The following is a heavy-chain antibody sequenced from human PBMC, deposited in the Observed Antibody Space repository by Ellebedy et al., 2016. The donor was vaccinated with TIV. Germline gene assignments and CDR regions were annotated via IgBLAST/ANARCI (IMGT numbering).Heavy chain of an antibody. D-gene: IGHD4-17*01. V-gene: IGHV3-23*01. CDR1: GFTFSSYA. J-gene: IGHJ6*02. CDR2: VSGSGDRR. Sequence: GESLKISCAASGFTFSSYAMSWVRQAPGKGLEWVSSVSGSGDRRYYADSVKGRFSISRANSRKTLYLQMNSLRAEDTAVYYCAKDRGDYGAAYYGLDVWGQGTTVTVPS. CDR3: AKDRGDYGAAYYGLDV.